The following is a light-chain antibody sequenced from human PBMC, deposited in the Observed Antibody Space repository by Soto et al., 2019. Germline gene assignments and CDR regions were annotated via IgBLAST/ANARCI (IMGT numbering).Light chain of an antibody. V-gene: IGLV2-14*01. J-gene: IGLJ2*01. Sequence: QSALTQPASVSGSPGESITISCTGTSSDVGGYNYVSWYQQPPGKAPKLMIYEVSNRPSGVSNRFSGSKSGNTASLTISGLQAEDEAGYYCSSYTSSSTVVFGGGTKLTVL. CDR3: SSYTSSSTVV. CDR1: SSDVGGYNY. CDR2: EVS.